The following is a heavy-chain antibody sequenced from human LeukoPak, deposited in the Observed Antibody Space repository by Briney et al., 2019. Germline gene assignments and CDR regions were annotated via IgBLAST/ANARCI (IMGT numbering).Heavy chain of an antibody. Sequence: SETLSLTCTVSGGSISSYYWSWVRQPAGKGLEWIGRIYSSGSTTYNPSLKSRVTMSVDTSKNQFSLKVTSVTAADTAVYYCASVLWFGESDYYMDVWGKGTTVTVSS. V-gene: IGHV4-4*07. J-gene: IGHJ6*03. CDR1: GGSISSYY. CDR3: ASVLWFGESDYYMDV. CDR2: IYSSGST. D-gene: IGHD3-10*01.